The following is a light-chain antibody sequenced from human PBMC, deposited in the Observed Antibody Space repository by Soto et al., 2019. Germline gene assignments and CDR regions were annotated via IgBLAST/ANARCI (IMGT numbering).Light chain of an antibody. CDR2: GAS. Sequence: EIVMTQSPVTLSVSPGERATLSCSASQSLSSNLAWYQQKPGQAPRLLIYGASTRATGIPARFSGSGSGTEFTLTISSLQSEDFAVYYCQQYNNWPRRTFGQGTKVDIK. V-gene: IGKV3-15*01. J-gene: IGKJ1*01. CDR3: QQYNNWPRRT. CDR1: QSLSSN.